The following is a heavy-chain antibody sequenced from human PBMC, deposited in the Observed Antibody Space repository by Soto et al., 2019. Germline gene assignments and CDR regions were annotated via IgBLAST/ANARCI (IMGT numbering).Heavy chain of an antibody. J-gene: IGHJ3*02. Sequence: PVGSLRLSCAASGFTFSSYAMSWVRQAPGKGLEWVSAISGSGGSTYYADSVKGRFTISRDNSKNTLYLQMNSLRAEDTAVYYCAKYESSGYYYVHAFDIWGQGTMVTVSS. V-gene: IGHV3-23*01. CDR3: AKYESSGYYYVHAFDI. CDR2: ISGSGGST. D-gene: IGHD3-22*01. CDR1: GFTFSSYA.